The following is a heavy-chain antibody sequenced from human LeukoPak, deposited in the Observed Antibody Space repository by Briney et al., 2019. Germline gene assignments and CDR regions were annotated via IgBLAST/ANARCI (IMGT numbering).Heavy chain of an antibody. D-gene: IGHD2-2*01. CDR2: IYPGDSDT. Sequence: GESLKISCKGSGYSFTSYWIGWVRQMPGKGLEWMGIIYPGDSDTRYSPSFQGQVTISADKSISTAYLQWSSLKASDTAMYYCARLGGYCSSTSCWDEYYMDVWSKGTTVTVSS. J-gene: IGHJ6*03. CDR3: ARLGGYCSSTSCWDEYYMDV. CDR1: GYSFTSYW. V-gene: IGHV5-51*01.